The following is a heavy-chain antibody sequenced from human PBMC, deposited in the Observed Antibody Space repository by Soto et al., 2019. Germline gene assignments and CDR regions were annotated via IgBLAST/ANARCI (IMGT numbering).Heavy chain of an antibody. CDR3: ARGGLKPFDY. CDR2: INDYGTTI. D-gene: IGHD2-21*02. CDR1: GFTLGNYW. V-gene: IGHV3-74*01. Sequence: EVQLVESGGGLVQSGGSLRLSCAASGFTLGNYWMHWVRQAPGKGLVWVSRINDYGTTINYAESVEGRFIISRDDAKSEVYLQMNNLRAEDSAFYYCARGGLKPFDYWGQGALVTVSS. J-gene: IGHJ4*02.